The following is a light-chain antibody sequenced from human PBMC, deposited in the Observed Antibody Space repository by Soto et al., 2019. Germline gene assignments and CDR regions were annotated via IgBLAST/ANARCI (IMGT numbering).Light chain of an antibody. CDR2: GAY. J-gene: IGKJ1*01. CDR1: QTVGSSY. Sequence: EIVLTQSPGTLSLSPGERATLSCRASQTVGSSYLAWYQQKPGQAPRLLIYGAYSRATGIPDRFSGSGSGTDFTLTISRLEPEDFAVYYCQYYCSSRTFGQGTKVEIK. V-gene: IGKV3-20*01. CDR3: QYYCSSRT.